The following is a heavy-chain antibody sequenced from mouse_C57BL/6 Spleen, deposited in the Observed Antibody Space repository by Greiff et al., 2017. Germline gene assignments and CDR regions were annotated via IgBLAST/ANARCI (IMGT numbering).Heavy chain of an antibody. V-gene: IGHV14-4*01. CDR2: IDPENGDT. CDR1: GFNIKDDY. J-gene: IGHJ2*01. D-gene: IGHD2-3*01. CDR3: TLYDGYSY. Sequence: EVKLQESGAELVRPGASVKLSCTASGFNIKDDYMPWVKQRPEQGLEWIGWIDPENGDTEYASKFQGKATITADTSSNTAYLQLSSLTSEDTAVYYCTLYDGYSYWGQGTTLTVSS.